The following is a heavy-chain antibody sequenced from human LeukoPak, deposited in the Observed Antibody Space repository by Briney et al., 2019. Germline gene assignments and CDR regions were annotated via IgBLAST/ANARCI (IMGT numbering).Heavy chain of an antibody. CDR3: ARNEPAVSVVDAFDG. Sequence: ASVKVSCKASGYNFNSYYIHWVRQAPGQGLTWMGWINPDNGKTKYAPRFQGRVTMTWDTSINTAYVDLSGLRSDDTAVYYCARNEPAVSVVDAFDGWGQGTVVTVSS. J-gene: IGHJ3*01. CDR1: GYNFNSYY. D-gene: IGHD1-1*01. CDR2: INPDNGKT. V-gene: IGHV1-2*02.